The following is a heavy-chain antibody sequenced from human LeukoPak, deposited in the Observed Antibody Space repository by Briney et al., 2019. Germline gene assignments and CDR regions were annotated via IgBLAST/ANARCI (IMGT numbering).Heavy chain of an antibody. V-gene: IGHV3-11*06. Sequence: GGSLRLSCAAPGFTFSDYYMSWIRQAPGKGLEWVSYISSSSSYTNYADSVKGRFTISRDNAKNSLYLQMNSLRAEDTAVYYCARMEYSSGWSSWFDPWGQGTLVTVSS. CDR2: ISSSSSYT. CDR3: ARMEYSSGWSSWFDP. J-gene: IGHJ5*02. D-gene: IGHD6-19*01. CDR1: GFTFSDYY.